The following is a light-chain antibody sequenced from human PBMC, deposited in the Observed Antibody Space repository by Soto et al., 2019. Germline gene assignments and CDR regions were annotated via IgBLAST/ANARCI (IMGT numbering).Light chain of an antibody. CDR1: QSISSY. Sequence: DIQMTQYPSSLSASVGDRVTITCRASQSISSYLNWYQQKPGKAPKLLIYAASSLQSGVPSRFSGSGSGTDFTLTISSLQPEDFATYYCQQSYTTPWTFGQGSKVEIQ. CDR3: QQSYTTPWT. J-gene: IGKJ1*01. CDR2: AAS. V-gene: IGKV1-39*01.